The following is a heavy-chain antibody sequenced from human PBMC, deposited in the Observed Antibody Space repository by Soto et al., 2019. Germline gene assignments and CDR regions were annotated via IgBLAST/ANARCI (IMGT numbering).Heavy chain of an antibody. CDR2: IYSTGST. D-gene: IGHD3-3*01. Sequence: PSETLSLTCSVSGGSISDYYWSWIRQPPGKGLEWIGYIYSTGSTNYNPSLQSRVTMSVDTSKNQFSLKLTSVTAADTAVYYCTRESGLWGQGTMVTVSS. J-gene: IGHJ3*01. CDR1: GGSISDYY. V-gene: IGHV4-59*01. CDR3: TRESGL.